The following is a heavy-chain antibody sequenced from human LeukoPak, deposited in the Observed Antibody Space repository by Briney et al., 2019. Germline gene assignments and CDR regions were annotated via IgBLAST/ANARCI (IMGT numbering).Heavy chain of an antibody. CDR1: GGTVSSYA. D-gene: IGHD5-12*01. CDR3: ASSYVATFDF. CDR2: INRMSGAA. Sequence: SVKVSCKSSGGTVSSYAISWVRQAPGQGLEWLGGINRMSGAANYAQRFQGRVTLGVDKSTSTVYMELRSLRSDDTAVYYCASSYVATFDFWGQGTPVSVSS. V-gene: IGHV1-69*06. J-gene: IGHJ4*02.